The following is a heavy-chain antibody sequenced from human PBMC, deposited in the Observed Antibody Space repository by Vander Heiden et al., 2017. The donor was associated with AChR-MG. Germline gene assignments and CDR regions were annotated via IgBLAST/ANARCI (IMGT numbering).Heavy chain of an antibody. Sequence: QVQLVESGGGVVQPGRSLRLSCAASGFDFSTYGIHWVRQAPGKGLEWVATISYDATEKTYAESVKGRFTISRDNSRNTLFLQMNSLRADDTAMYYCVKDRLQWLVDYWYFDLCGRGTLVTVSS. CDR2: ISYDATEK. CDR1: GFDFSTYG. J-gene: IGHJ2*01. CDR3: VKDRLQWLVDYWYFDL. D-gene: IGHD6-19*01. V-gene: IGHV3-30*18.